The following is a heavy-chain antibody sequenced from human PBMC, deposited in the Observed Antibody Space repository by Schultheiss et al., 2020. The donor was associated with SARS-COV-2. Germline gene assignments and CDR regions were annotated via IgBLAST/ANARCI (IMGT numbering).Heavy chain of an antibody. D-gene: IGHD1-26*01. CDR2: INTDGTYT. V-gene: IGHV3-74*01. J-gene: IGHJ5*02. Sequence: GGSLRLSCAASGFSFSDYWMHWVRQAPGKGLVWVAHINTDGTYTRFADSVKGRFTISRDNARNTVYLQMHSLRAEDTAIYYCARPLTGGQFKSHTWFDPWGQGTLVTVFS. CDR3: ARPLTGGQFKSHTWFDP. CDR1: GFSFSDYW.